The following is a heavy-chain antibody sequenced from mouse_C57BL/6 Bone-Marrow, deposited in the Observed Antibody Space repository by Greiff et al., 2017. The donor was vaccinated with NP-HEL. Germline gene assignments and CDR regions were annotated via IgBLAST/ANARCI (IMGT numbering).Heavy chain of an antibody. D-gene: IGHD2-3*01. CDR1: GYTFTSYW. CDR3: AIRDCYYPYYYAMDY. CDR2: IHPSDSDT. Sequence: QVQLQQPGAELVKPGASVKVSCKASGYTFTSYWMHWVKQRPGQGLEWIGRIHPSDSDTNYNQKFKGKATLTVDKYSSTAYMQLSSLTSKDSDVYYCAIRDCYYPYYYAMDYWGQGTSVTVSS. J-gene: IGHJ4*01. V-gene: IGHV1-74*01.